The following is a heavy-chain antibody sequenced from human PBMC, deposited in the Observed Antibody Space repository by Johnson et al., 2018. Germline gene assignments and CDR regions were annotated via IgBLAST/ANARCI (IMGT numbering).Heavy chain of an antibody. Sequence: QVQLVESGGGVVQPGRSLRLSCAASGFTFSSYAMHWVRQAPGKGLEWVAVIPYDGSNKYYADYVKGRFTISRDNSKNTLYLQMNSLRAEETAGYYCERDGTEDAFDIWGQGTMVTVSS. CDR2: IPYDGSNK. J-gene: IGHJ3*02. CDR1: GFTFSSYA. CDR3: ERDGTEDAFDI. D-gene: IGHD2-8*02. V-gene: IGHV3-30-3*01.